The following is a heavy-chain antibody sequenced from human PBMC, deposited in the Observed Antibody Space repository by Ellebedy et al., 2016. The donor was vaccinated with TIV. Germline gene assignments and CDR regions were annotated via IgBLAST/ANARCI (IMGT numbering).Heavy chain of an antibody. V-gene: IGHV3-23*01. CDR1: GFSFSSYA. Sequence: GGSLRLSXAASGFSFSSYAMSWVRQAPGKGLEWVSAISGSGGSTYYADSVKGRFTISRDNSKNTLYLQMNSLRAEDTAVYYCAKDYAYYGSGSYYFYWGQGTLVTVSS. CDR2: ISGSGGST. J-gene: IGHJ4*02. CDR3: AKDYAYYGSGSYYFY. D-gene: IGHD3-10*01.